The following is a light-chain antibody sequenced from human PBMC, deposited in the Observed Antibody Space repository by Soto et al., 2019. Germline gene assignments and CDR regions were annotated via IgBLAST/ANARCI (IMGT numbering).Light chain of an antibody. CDR3: SSYTSSTAV. CDR2: DVI. V-gene: IGLV2-14*03. CDR1: RNELGTYNF. J-gene: IGLJ2*01. Sequence: ALTQPAPVFGAPGQSIAISLPGTRNELGTYNFFSWYQQHPGKAPKLLIYDVINRPSGVSDRFSGSKSGNTASLTISGLQAEDEADYYCSSYTSSTAVFGGGTKVTVL.